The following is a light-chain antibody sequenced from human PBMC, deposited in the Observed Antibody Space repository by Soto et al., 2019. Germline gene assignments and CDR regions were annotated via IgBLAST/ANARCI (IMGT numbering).Light chain of an antibody. CDR2: GAS. CDR1: QSINSY. CDR3: LQYHYWWT. J-gene: IGKJ1*01. V-gene: IGKV3-15*01. Sequence: EIVLTPSPATLSLSLGVRATLSCTASQSINSYFAWFQHKPGQVPRLLIYGASNRATGVSARFSGSGSGTEFTLTISSLQSEDFAVYYCLQYHYWWTFGQGTKVDIK.